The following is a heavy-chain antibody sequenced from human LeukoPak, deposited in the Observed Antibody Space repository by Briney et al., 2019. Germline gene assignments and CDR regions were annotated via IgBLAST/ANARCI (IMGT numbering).Heavy chain of an antibody. Sequence: SETLSLTCTVSGGSISTSNYYWGWIRQPPGKGLEWIGNIFYSGSTYYSPSLRSRVTISLDTSRNQFSLKLSSVTAADTAVYYCARGGASYYYGSGSSNWFDPWGQGTLVTVSS. V-gene: IGHV4-39*07. CDR2: IFYSGST. D-gene: IGHD3-10*01. CDR1: GGSISTSNYY. J-gene: IGHJ5*02. CDR3: ARGGASYYYGSGSSNWFDP.